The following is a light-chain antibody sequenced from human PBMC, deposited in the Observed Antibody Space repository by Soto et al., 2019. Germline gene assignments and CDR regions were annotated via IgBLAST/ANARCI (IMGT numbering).Light chain of an antibody. Sequence: QSALTQPASVSGFPGQSITISCTGTSSDVGTYNLVSWYQHLPGKAPKLMIYEVNKRPSGISDRFSGSKSVNTASLTISGLQAEDEADYYCCAYVGGSALVFGGGTKLT. J-gene: IGLJ2*01. CDR1: SSDVGTYNL. CDR2: EVN. V-gene: IGLV2-23*02. CDR3: CAYVGGSALV.